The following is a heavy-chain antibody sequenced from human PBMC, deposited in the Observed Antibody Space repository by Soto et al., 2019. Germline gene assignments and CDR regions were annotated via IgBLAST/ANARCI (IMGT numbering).Heavy chain of an antibody. D-gene: IGHD4-4*01. CDR3: ASPTMTTFDC. J-gene: IGHJ4*02. CDR1: AFTFSSYW. Sequence: PGGSLRLSFKPSAFTFSSYWIHWFRQVPGKGLGWVSRSNSDGTSTDDADPVKGRFTISRDNAKNTVDLQMNSLRVKDTGVDYCASPTMTTFDCWGQGALVTVSS. V-gene: IGHV3-74*01. CDR2: SNSDGTST.